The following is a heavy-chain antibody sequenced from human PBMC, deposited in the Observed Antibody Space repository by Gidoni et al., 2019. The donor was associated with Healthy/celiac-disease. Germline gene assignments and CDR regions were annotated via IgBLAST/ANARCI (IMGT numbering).Heavy chain of an antibody. D-gene: IGHD3-22*01. J-gene: IGHJ4*02. Sequence: EVQLVESGGGLVKPGGSLRLSCAASGFPFSSYSMNWVRQAPGKGLEWVSSISSSSSYIYYADSVKGRFTISRDNAKNSLYLQMNSLRAEDTAVYYCANMDYYDSSGYGWGQGTLVTVSS. CDR3: ANMDYYDSSGYG. CDR1: GFPFSSYS. CDR2: ISSSSSYI. V-gene: IGHV3-21*01.